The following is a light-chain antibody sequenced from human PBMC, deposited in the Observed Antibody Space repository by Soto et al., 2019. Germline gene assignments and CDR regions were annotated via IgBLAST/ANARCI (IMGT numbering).Light chain of an antibody. V-gene: IGLV1-40*01. CDR1: SSNIGGGYD. J-gene: IGLJ1*01. Sequence: QSVLTQPPSVSAAPGQRVTISCTGSSSNIGGGYDVHWYQQLPGTAPKLLIHGNSNRPSGVPDRFSGSKSGTSASLAITGLQAEDEADYYCHSYDTNLSAYVFGTGTKLTVL. CDR3: HSYDTNLSAYV. CDR2: GNS.